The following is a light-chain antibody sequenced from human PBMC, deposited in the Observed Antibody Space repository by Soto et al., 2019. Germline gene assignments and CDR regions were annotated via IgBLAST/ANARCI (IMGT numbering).Light chain of an antibody. J-gene: IGKJ3*01. Sequence: VMKQSPATLSVCQVEIATLCVRASQRISNSLAWYQQRPGQAPRLLIYGASTRATGIPARFSGSGSGTDFTLTISGLQSEDFAVYYCQQYSNWPPFTFGPGTNVDI. CDR1: QRISNS. CDR2: GAS. CDR3: QQYSNWPPFT. V-gene: IGKV3-15*01.